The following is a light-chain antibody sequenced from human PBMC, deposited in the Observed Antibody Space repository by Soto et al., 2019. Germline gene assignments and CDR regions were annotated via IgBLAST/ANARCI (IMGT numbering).Light chain of an antibody. CDR2: DVS. CDR3: SSYTSSSTRV. CDR1: SSDVGGYNY. J-gene: IGLJ1*01. Sequence: QSALTQPASVSGSPGQSITMSCTGTSSDVGGYNYVSWYQQHPGKAPKLRIFDVSNRPSGVSNRFSGSKSGNTASLTISGLQAEDEADYYCSSYTSSSTRVFGTGTKVTVL. V-gene: IGLV2-14*01.